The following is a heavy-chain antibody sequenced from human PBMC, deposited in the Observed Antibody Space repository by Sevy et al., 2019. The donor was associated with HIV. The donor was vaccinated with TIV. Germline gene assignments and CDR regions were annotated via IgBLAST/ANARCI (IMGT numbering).Heavy chain of an antibody. V-gene: IGHV3-15*01. D-gene: IGHD2-8*01. Sequence: GGSLRLSCAVSGLTFTYAWMSWVRQAPGKGLEWVGRIKSKVDGGTTDYGAPVKGRFTISREDSKNTLYLQMNSLKTEDTAVYYCATDPIIVLMVTDGMDVWGQGTTATVSS. CDR1: GLTFTYAW. CDR2: IKSKVDGGTT. CDR3: ATDPIIVLMVTDGMDV. J-gene: IGHJ6*02.